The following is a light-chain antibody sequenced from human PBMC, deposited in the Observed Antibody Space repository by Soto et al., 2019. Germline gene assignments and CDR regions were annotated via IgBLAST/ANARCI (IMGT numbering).Light chain of an antibody. CDR3: QQYGSSPPYT. V-gene: IGKV3-20*01. CDR1: QSVSGSY. CDR2: GAS. J-gene: IGKJ2*01. Sequence: EIVLTQSPGTLSLSPGERATLSCRATQSVSGSYLAWYQQRPCQAPRLLIYGASRRETGIPDRFSGSGSGTDFTLTISRLEPEDFAVYYCQQYGSSPPYTFGHGTTLEIK.